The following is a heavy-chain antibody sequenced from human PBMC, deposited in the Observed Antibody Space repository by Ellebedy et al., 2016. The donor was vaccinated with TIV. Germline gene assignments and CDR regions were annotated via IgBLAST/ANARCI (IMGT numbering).Heavy chain of an antibody. J-gene: IGHJ5*02. D-gene: IGHD1-26*01. CDR3: AKDVYSSDSGATTPVP. Sequence: GESLKISXAASGFTFSSYAMHWVRQAPGKGLEWVAVISYDGSNKYYADSVKGRFTISRDNSKNTLYLQMNSLRAEDTAVYYCAKDVYSSDSGATTPVPWGQGTLVTVSS. CDR1: GFTFSSYA. V-gene: IGHV3-30-3*01. CDR2: ISYDGSNK.